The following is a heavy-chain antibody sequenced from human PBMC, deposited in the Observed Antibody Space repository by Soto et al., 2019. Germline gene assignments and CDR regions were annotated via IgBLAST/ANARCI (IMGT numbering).Heavy chain of an antibody. D-gene: IGHD2-15*01. CDR2: RYYSEST. CDR1: GGSITTGGYY. CDR3: ARTKCSGGSCYSWSLDY. V-gene: IGHV4-31*03. J-gene: IGHJ4*02. Sequence: SETLSLTCTVSGGSITTGGYYWSWIRKLPGKGLEWIGHRYYSESTYYNPSLKSRVSISLDTSKNQFSLKLSFVTAADTAMYYCARTKCSGGSCYSWSLDYWGQGTPVTAPQ.